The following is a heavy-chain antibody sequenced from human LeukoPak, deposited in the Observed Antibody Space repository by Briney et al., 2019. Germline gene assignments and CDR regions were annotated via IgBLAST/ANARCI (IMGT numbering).Heavy chain of an antibody. D-gene: IGHD5-24*01. V-gene: IGHV1-69*13. CDR3: ARRAEMATIFDY. Sequence: ASVKVPCKASGGTFSSYAVSWVRQAPGQGLEWMGGIIPIFGTANYAQKFQGRVTITADESTSTAYMELSSLRSEDTAVYYCARRAEMATIFDYWGQGTLVTVSS. CDR1: GGTFSSYA. J-gene: IGHJ4*02. CDR2: IIPIFGTA.